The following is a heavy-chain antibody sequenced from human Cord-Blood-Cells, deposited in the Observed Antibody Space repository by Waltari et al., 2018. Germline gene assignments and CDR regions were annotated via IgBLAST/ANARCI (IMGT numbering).Heavy chain of an antibody. CDR2: IYHGGST. D-gene: IGHD3-22*01. CDR3: NSRSDSSGYYGVDI. V-gene: IGHV4-4*02. Sequence: QVQLQASGPGLVKPSGTLSLTCAVSGGSIRSSNWGSCVLPPPGKGLEWIGEIYHGGSTNYNPSLKSRVTISVDKSKNQFSLKLSSVTAADTAVYYCNSRSDSSGYYGVDIWGQGTMVTVSS. CDR1: GGSIRSSNW. J-gene: IGHJ3*02.